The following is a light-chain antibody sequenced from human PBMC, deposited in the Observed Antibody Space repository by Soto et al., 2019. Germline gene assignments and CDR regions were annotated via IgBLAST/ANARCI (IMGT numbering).Light chain of an antibody. CDR3: CSYAGDYTFV. CDR2: DVK. Sequence: QSALTQPRSVSGSPGQSVTISCTGTSSDVGGYNYVTWYQQYPGKAPKVMIYDVKTRPSGVPDRFSGSKSGNTASLTISGFQAEDESDYYCCSYAGDYTFVFGTGTKLTVL. V-gene: IGLV2-11*01. CDR1: SSDVGGYNY. J-gene: IGLJ1*01.